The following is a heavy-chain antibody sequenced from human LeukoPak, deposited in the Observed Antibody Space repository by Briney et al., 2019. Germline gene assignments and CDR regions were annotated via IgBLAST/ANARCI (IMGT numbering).Heavy chain of an antibody. D-gene: IGHD5/OR15-5a*01. Sequence: GGSLRLSCAASGFTFSTYAMSWVRQAPGKGLEWVSVISGSSGSTYFADSVKGRFTISRDNSKNTLYLRMNSLRAEDTAVYYCAKSLGGYNVYDSRFDYWGQGTLVTVSS. V-gene: IGHV3-23*01. J-gene: IGHJ4*02. CDR1: GFTFSTYA. CDR3: AKSLGGYNVYDSRFDY. CDR2: ISGSSGST.